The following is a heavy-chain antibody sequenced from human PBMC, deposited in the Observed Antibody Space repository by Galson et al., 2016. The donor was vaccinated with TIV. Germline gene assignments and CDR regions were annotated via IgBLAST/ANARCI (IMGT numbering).Heavy chain of an antibody. V-gene: IGHV4-39*01. D-gene: IGHD1-1*01. CDR1: DGSINSDIYY. CDR3: ALRRTDVFDPELYYYGMDV. Sequence: TLSLTCAVSDGSINSDIYYWAWIRQAPGKGLEWVGSVWHSGAMYQNPSLRSRLTMSVDTSKKEFSLKLSSVTAADTGVYYCALRRTDVFDPELYYYGMDVWGQGTTVTVSS. CDR2: VWHSGAM. J-gene: IGHJ6*02.